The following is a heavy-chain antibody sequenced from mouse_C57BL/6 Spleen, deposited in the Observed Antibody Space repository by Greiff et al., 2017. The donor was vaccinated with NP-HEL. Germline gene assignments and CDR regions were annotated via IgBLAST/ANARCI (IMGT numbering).Heavy chain of an antibody. CDR3: ARYYDGSSLSYWYFDV. J-gene: IGHJ1*03. CDR1: GYTFTDYY. V-gene: IGHV1-26*01. D-gene: IGHD1-1*01. Sequence: EVQLQQSGPELVKPGASVKISCKASGYTFTDYYMNWVKQSHGKSLEWIGDINPNNGGTSYNQKFKGKATLTVDKSSSTAYMELRSLTSEDSAVYYCARYYDGSSLSYWYFDVWGTGTTVTVSS. CDR2: INPNNGGT.